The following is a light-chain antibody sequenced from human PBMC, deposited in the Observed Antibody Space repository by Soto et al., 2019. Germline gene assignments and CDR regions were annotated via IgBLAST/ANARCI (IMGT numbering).Light chain of an antibody. Sequence: EIVLTQSPATLSSSPGETTTLSCRASQYVGTRLAWYQHKPGQAPRLLIYDTSNRATGIPARFSGSGSGTDFTLTINSLAPEDFAIYYCHQRQSWPRTFGQGTKVDIK. CDR3: HQRQSWPRT. V-gene: IGKV3-11*01. CDR2: DTS. CDR1: QYVGTR. J-gene: IGKJ1*01.